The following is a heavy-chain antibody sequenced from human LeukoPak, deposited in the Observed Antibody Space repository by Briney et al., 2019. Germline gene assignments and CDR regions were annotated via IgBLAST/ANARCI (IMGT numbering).Heavy chain of an antibody. Sequence: GASVKVSCRASAYTFTIYGVSWVRQAPGQGLEWMGWISAYNGNTNYAQKLQGRVTMTTDTSTSTAYMELRSLRSDDTAVYYCARVQTTIFGVVTMGYYYMDVWGKGTTVTVSS. D-gene: IGHD3-3*01. J-gene: IGHJ6*03. CDR1: AYTFTIYG. CDR2: ISAYNGNT. V-gene: IGHV1-18*01. CDR3: ARVQTTIFGVVTMGYYYMDV.